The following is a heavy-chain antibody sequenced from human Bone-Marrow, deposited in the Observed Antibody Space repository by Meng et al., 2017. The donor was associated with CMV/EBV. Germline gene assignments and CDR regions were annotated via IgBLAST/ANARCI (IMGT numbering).Heavy chain of an antibody. CDR2: IIQVIGVP. J-gene: IGHJ5*02. Sequence: TLSSYGINWVRQDPGEGLEWMGSIIQVIGVPTYAETLQGRVTLTADKSSSTAYMELSSLRSDDTAVYYCARGGGYDSSGYYYRWFDPWGQGTLVTVSS. CDR3: ARGGGYDSSGYYYRWFDP. D-gene: IGHD3-22*01. V-gene: IGHV1-69*04. CDR1: TLSSYG.